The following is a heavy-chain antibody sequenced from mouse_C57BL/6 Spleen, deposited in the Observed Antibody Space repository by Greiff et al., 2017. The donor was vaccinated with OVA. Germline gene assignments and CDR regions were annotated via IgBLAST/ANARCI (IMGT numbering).Heavy chain of an antibody. J-gene: IGHJ4*01. CDR2: IWSGGST. Sequence: QVQLQQSGPGLVQPSQRLSITCTVSGFSFTSYGVHWVRQSPGKGLEWLGVIWSGGSTDYNAAFISRLSISKENSKSQVFFKMNSLQADDAAIYDCARTKDYAMDYWGQGTTVTVSS. CDR1: GFSFTSYG. V-gene: IGHV2-2*01. CDR3: ARTKDYAMDY.